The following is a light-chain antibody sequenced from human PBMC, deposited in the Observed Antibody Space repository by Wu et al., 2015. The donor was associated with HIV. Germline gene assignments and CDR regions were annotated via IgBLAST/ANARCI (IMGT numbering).Light chain of an antibody. CDR1: QSVGDK. J-gene: IGKJ2*01. Sequence: EILMTQSPATLSVSPGERATLSCRASQSVGDKLAWFQQKSGQAPRLLISGASTRATGIPARFSGSGSGTDFTLTISSLQSEDFAVYYCQQYDSRPYTFGPGTKLHIK. CDR3: QQYDSRPYT. V-gene: IGKV3D-15*01. CDR2: GAS.